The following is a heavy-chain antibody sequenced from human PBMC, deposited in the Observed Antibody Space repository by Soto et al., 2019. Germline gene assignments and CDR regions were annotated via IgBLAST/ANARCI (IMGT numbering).Heavy chain of an antibody. Sequence: ASVKVSCKASGYTFNRYDINWVRQATGQGLEWMGWMNPNSGNAGYAQKFQGRATMTRDTSISTAYMELSSLRSDDTAVYYCVRGEGYCSSASCYDYWGQGTLVTVSS. CDR2: MNPNSGNA. J-gene: IGHJ4*02. CDR3: VRGEGYCSSASCYDY. CDR1: GYTFNRYD. V-gene: IGHV1-8*01. D-gene: IGHD2-2*01.